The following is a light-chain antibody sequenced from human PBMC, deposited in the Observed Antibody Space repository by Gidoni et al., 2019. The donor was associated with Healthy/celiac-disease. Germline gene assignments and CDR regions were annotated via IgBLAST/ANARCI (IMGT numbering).Light chain of an antibody. CDR2: GAS. J-gene: IGKJ1*01. CDR1: QSVSSN. CDR3: QQYNNWRWT. Sequence: EIVMTPSPATLSVSPGERATLSCRASQSVSSNSAWYQQKPGQAPRLLIYGASTRATGIPARFSGSGSGTEFTLTISSLQSEDFAVYYCQQYNNWRWTFGQGTKVEIK. V-gene: IGKV3-15*01.